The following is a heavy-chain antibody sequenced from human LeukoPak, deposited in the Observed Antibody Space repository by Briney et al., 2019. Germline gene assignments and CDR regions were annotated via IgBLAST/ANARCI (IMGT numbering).Heavy chain of an antibody. V-gene: IGHV3-7*01. J-gene: IGHJ5*02. D-gene: IGHD6-6*01. CDR2: IKQDGSEK. CDR3: ARLSWGSSSGWFDP. Sequence: GGSLRLSCAASGFTFSRYWMSWVRQAPGKGLEWVANIKQDGSEKYYVDSVKGRFTISRDNAKNSLYLQMNSLRVEDTAVYYCARLSWGSSSGWFDPWGQGTLVTVSS. CDR1: GFTFSRYW.